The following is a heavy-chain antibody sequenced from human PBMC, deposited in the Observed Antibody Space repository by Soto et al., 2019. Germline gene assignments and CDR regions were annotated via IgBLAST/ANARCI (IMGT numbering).Heavy chain of an antibody. CDR3: ARDPPGEQRDWFDP. CDR1: GYTFTSYA. CDR2: IIPIFGTA. Sequence: ASVKVSCKASGYTFTSYAMHWVRQAPGQRLEWMGGIIPIFGTANYAQKFQGRVTITADKSTSTAYMELSSLRSEDTAVYYCARDPPGEQRDWFDPWGQGTLVTVSS. V-gene: IGHV1-69*06. J-gene: IGHJ5*02. D-gene: IGHD3-16*01.